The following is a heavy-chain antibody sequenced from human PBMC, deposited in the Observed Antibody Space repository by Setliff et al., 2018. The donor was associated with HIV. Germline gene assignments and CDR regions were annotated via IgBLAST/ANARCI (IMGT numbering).Heavy chain of an antibody. D-gene: IGHD4-17*01. CDR1: GFTFSNYA. V-gene: IGHV3-23*01. CDR3: ANYGDY. Sequence: PGGSLRLSCAASGFTFSNYAMAWVRQAPGKGLEWISAISPNGDITYYAASVQGRFTISRDNSKNTVYLQMSSLIAEDTALYYCANYGDYWGQGTLVTVSS. CDR2: ISPNGDIT. J-gene: IGHJ4*02.